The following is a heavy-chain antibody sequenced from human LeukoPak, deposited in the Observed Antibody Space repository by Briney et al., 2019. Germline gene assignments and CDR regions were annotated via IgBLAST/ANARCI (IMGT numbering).Heavy chain of an antibody. CDR1: GYTFTSYG. Sequence: ASVKVSCKASGYTFTSYGISWVRQAPGQRLEWMGWINAGNGNTKYSQKFQGRVTITRDTSASTAYMELSSLRSEDTAVYYCAREDLAATNAFDIWGQGTMVTVSS. CDR2: INAGNGNT. J-gene: IGHJ3*02. CDR3: AREDLAATNAFDI. D-gene: IGHD2-15*01. V-gene: IGHV1-3*01.